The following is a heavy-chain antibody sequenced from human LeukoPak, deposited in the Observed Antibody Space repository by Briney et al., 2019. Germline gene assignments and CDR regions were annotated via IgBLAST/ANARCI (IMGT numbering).Heavy chain of an antibody. Sequence: ASVKVSCKASGFTFTSSAMQWVRQARGQRLEWIGWIVVGSGNTNYAQKFQERVTITRDMSTSTAYMELSSLRSEDTAVYYCAAGASPHDAFDIWGQGTMVTVSS. CDR3: AAGASPHDAFDI. CDR1: GFTFTSSA. CDR2: IVVGSGNT. V-gene: IGHV1-58*02. J-gene: IGHJ3*02. D-gene: IGHD3-16*01.